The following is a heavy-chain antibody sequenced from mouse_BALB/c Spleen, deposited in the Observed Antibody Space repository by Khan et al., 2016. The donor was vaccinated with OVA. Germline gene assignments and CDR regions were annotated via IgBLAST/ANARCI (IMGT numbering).Heavy chain of an antibody. CDR2: INPRSDYT. CDR1: GYTFTSNT. CDR3: ARRTTGYAMDY. V-gene: IGHV1-4*01. D-gene: IGHD2-14*01. Sequence: QVQLQQSGAELSRPGASVKMSCKASGYTFTSNTMHWVKQRPGQGLEWIGYINPRSDYTIYSQKFKDKATLTADISSSTAYMQLSSLTSDDSAVYYWARRTTGYAMDYWGQGTSVTVSS. J-gene: IGHJ4*01.